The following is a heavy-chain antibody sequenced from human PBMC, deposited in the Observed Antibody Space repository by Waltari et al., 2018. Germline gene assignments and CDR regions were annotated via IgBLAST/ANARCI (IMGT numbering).Heavy chain of an antibody. CDR2: IYYSGST. J-gene: IGHJ4*02. CDR1: GGSISSSSYY. V-gene: IGHV4-39*07. Sequence: QLQLQESGPGPVKPSETLSLTCTVSGGSISSSSYYCGWIRQPPGKGLEWIGSIYYSGSTYYNPSLKSRVTISVDTSKNQFSLKLSSVTAADTAVYYCARRPPDCGGDCFFDYWGQGTLVTVSS. D-gene: IGHD2-21*01. CDR3: ARRPPDCGGDCFFDY.